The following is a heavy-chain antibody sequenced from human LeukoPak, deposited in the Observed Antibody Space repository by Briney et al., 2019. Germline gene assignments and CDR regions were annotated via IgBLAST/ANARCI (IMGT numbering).Heavy chain of an antibody. CDR3: AREGVALGSMDV. CDR1: GDSISSYY. D-gene: IGHD3-3*01. Sequence: PSETLSLTCTVSGDSISSYYWSWLRQPPGKGLEWIGYIYYSGSTNYNPSLKSRVTISVDTSKNQFSLKLSSVTAADTAVYYCAREGVALGSMDVWGKGTTVTVSS. V-gene: IGHV4-59*01. J-gene: IGHJ6*04. CDR2: IYYSGST.